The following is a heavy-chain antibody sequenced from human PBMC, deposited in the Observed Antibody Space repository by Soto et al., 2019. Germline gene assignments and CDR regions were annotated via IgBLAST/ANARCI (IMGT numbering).Heavy chain of an antibody. Sequence: QVQLVESGGGVVQPGRSLRLSCAASGFTFSSYGMHWVRQAPGKGLEWVAVIWYDGSDKYYADSVKGRFTIARDNSKNTLYLEMNRLRAEGPAVDYWARATYGGQIDYWGQGTLVTVSS. V-gene: IGHV3-33*01. D-gene: IGHD4-17*01. CDR2: IWYDGSDK. CDR3: ARATYGGQIDY. CDR1: GFTFSSYG. J-gene: IGHJ4*02.